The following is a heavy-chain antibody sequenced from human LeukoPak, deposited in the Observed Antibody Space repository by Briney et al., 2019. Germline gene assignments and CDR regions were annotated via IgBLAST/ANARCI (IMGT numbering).Heavy chain of an antibody. CDR1: GFTFSSYS. V-gene: IGHV3-21*01. CDR2: ISSGSSYI. D-gene: IGHD3-9*01. J-gene: IGHJ6*03. CDR3: ARDPSPYTNYDILTGYYYYYMDV. Sequence: GGSLRLSCAASGFTFSSYSMNWVRQAPGKGLEWVSSISSGSSYIYYADSVKGRFTISRDNAKNSLYLQMNSLRAEDTAVYYCARDPSPYTNYDILTGYYYYYMDVWGKGTTVTVSS.